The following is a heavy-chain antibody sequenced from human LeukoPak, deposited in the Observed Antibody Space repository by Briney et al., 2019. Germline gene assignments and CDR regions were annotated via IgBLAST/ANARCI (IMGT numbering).Heavy chain of an antibody. CDR3: ARTPRQTGTPFDY. D-gene: IGHD1-1*01. V-gene: IGHV4-39*01. CDR2: IYYSGST. Sequence: PSETLSLTCTVSGGSISSSSYYWGWIRQPPGKGLEWIGSIYYSGSTYYNPSLKSRVTISVDTSKNQFSLKLSSVTAADTAVYYCARTPRQTGTPFDYWGQGALVTVSS. CDR1: GGSISSSSYY. J-gene: IGHJ4*02.